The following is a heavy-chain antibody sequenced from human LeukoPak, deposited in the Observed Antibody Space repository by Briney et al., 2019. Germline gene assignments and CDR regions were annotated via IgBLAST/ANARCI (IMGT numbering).Heavy chain of an antibody. J-gene: IGHJ4*02. CDR3: AKDRLLWFGELLAPSDY. V-gene: IGHV3-30*18. CDR1: GFTFSSYG. D-gene: IGHD3-10*01. Sequence: PGRSLRLSCAASGFTFSSYGMHWVRQAPGKGLEWVAVISYDGSNKYYADSVKGRFTISRDNSMNTLYLQMNSLRAEDTAVYYCAKDRLLWFGELLAPSDYWGQGTLVTVSS. CDR2: ISYDGSNK.